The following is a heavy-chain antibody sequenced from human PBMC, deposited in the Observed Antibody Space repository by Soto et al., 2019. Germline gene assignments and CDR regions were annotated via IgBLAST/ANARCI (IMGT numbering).Heavy chain of an antibody. CDR2: ISGSGGST. CDR3: AKDGYDSSGYYYVGY. CDR1: GFTFSSYA. J-gene: IGHJ4*02. V-gene: IGHV3-23*01. Sequence: GGSLRLSCAASGFTFSSYAMSWVRQAPGKGLEWVSAISGSGGSTYYADSVKGRVTISRDNSKNTLYLQMNSLRAEDTAVYYCAKDGYDSSGYYYVGYWGQGTLVTVSS. D-gene: IGHD3-22*01.